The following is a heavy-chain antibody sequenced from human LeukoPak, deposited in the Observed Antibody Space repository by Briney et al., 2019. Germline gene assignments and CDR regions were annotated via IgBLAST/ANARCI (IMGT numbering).Heavy chain of an antibody. V-gene: IGHV1-2*02. CDR2: INPNSGGT. J-gene: IGHJ6*03. Sequence: ASVKVSCKASGYTFTGYYMHWVRQAPGQGLERMGWINPNSGGTNYAQKFQGRVTMTRDTSISTAYMELSRLRSDDTAVYYCARDSSDDVYYMDVWGKGTTVTVSS. CDR3: ARDSSDDVYYMDV. D-gene: IGHD3-3*01. CDR1: GYTFTGYY.